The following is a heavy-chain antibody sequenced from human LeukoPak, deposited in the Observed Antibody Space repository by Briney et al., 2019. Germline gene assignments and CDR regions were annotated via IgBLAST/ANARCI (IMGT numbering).Heavy chain of an antibody. CDR1: GFTFSSYW. V-gene: IGHV3-74*01. Sequence: GGSLRLSCAASGFTFSSYWMHWVRQAPGKGLVWVSRINSDGSDTSYADSVKGRFTISRDNSKNTLYLQMNSLRAKDTAVYYCAKDVGVIAVAGTKGFDPWGQGTLVTVSS. CDR3: AKDVGVIAVAGTKGFDP. D-gene: IGHD6-19*01. CDR2: INSDGSDT. J-gene: IGHJ5*02.